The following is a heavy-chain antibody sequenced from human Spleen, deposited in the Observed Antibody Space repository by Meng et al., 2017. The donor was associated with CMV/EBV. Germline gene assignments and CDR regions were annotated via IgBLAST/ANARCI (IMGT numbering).Heavy chain of an antibody. CDR1: GYTFTGYY. Sequence: ASVKVSCKASGYTFTGYYMHWVRQAPGQGLEWMGWINPNSGGTNYAQKFQGRVTMTRDTSKNQFSLKLSSVTAADTAVYFCARDYYDIEGHEYDCFDPWGQGTLVTVSS. CDR2: INPNSGGT. D-gene: IGHD3-9*01. CDR3: ARDYYDIEGHEYDCFDP. V-gene: IGHV1-2*02. J-gene: IGHJ5*02.